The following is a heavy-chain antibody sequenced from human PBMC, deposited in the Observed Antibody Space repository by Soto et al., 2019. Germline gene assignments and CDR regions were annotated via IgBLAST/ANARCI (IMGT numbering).Heavy chain of an antibody. D-gene: IGHD6-19*01. Sequence: QGHLVQSGAEVKRPGASVRVSCESSGYMFTSYFIHWVRQAPGQGLEWVGVINPSDGTTTYAQTFQARITMTRDTSTTTVDMELSSLRSEDTAVYYCARDKDSSARPRAEFDYWGQGTLITVSS. CDR3: ARDKDSSARPRAEFDY. CDR1: GYMFTSYF. V-gene: IGHV1-46*01. J-gene: IGHJ4*02. CDR2: INPSDGTT.